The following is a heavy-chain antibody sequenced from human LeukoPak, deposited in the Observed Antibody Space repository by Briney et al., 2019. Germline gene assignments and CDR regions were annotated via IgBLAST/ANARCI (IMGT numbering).Heavy chain of an antibody. D-gene: IGHD3-10*01. CDR2: ISSSSSYI. CDR1: GFTFSSYS. Sequence: GGSLRLSCAASGFTFSSYSMNWVRQAPGKGLEWVSSISSSSSYIYYADSVKGRFTISRDNAKNSLYLQMNSLRAEDTAVYYCATGGRQGHYGSGSYLGVDYWGQGTLVTVSS. J-gene: IGHJ4*02. V-gene: IGHV3-21*01. CDR3: ATGGRQGHYGSGSYLGVDY.